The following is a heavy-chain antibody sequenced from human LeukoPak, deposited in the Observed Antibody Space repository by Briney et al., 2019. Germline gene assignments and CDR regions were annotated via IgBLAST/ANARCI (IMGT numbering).Heavy chain of an antibody. CDR2: ISGSGGTT. V-gene: IGHV3-23*01. CDR3: AKMDARTTAMRAMDV. J-gene: IGHJ6*02. Sequence: PGASLRLSCAASGFIFSSYAMSWVRLAPGKGLEWVSGISGSGGTTYYADSVKGRFTISRDNSQNTLYLQMNGLRADDTAVYYCAKMDARTTAMRAMDVWGQGTTVTVS. CDR1: GFIFSSYA. D-gene: IGHD5-18*01.